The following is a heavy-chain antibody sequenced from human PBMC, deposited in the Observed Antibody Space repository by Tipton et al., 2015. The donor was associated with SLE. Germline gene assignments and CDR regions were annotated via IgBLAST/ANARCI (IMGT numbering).Heavy chain of an antibody. CDR3: ARRLTRYSGYDYFDY. J-gene: IGHJ4*02. CDR2: IYYSGST. Sequence: TLSLTCTVSGGSISSYYWSWIRQPPGKGLEWIGYIYYSGSTNYNPSLKSRATISVDTSKNQFSLKLSSVTAADTAVYYCARRLTRYSGYDYFDYWGQGTLVTVSS. V-gene: IGHV4-59*08. CDR1: GGSISSYY. D-gene: IGHD5-12*01.